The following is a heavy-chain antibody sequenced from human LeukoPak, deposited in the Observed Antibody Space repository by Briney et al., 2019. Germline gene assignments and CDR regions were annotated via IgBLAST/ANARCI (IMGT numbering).Heavy chain of an antibody. V-gene: IGHV3-30*02. D-gene: IGHD6-6*01. J-gene: IGHJ4*02. CDR3: AKESRYSSSAGWYFDY. CDR1: GFTFSSYG. Sequence: PGGSLRFSCAASGFTFSSYGMHGVRQAPGKGLEGVAFIRYDGSNKYYADSVKGRFTISRDNSKNTLYLQMNSLRAEDTAVYYCAKESRYSSSAGWYFDYWGQGTLVTVSS. CDR2: IRYDGSNK.